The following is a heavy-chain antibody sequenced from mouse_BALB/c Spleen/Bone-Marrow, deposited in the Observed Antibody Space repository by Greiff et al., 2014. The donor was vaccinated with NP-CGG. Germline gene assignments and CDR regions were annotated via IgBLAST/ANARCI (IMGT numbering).Heavy chain of an antibody. CDR2: IDPANGNT. J-gene: IGHJ4*01. CDR3: AVYDGYAMDY. CDR1: CFNIKDTY. D-gene: IGHD2-3*01. Sequence: GQLKESGGELGKPGASVKVFCTASCFNIKDTYMYWGEQRAEQGLEWIGKIDPANGNTKYDPKFQGKATITADTSSNTAYLQLSSLTSEDTAVYYCAVYDGYAMDYWGQGTSVTVSS. V-gene: IGHV14-3*02.